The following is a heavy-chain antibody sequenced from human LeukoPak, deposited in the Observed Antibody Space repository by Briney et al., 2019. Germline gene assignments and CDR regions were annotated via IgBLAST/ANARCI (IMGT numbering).Heavy chain of an antibody. V-gene: IGHV3-23*01. J-gene: IGHJ4*02. D-gene: IGHD3-10*01. Sequence: GGSLRLSCAASGSTFSSYVMSWVRQAPGKGLEWVSAISGSGGSTYYADSVKGRFTISRDNSKNTLYLQMNSLRAEDTAVYYCAKDRVHYYGSGSYYSYWGQGTLVTVSS. CDR1: GSTFSSYV. CDR2: ISGSGGST. CDR3: AKDRVHYYGSGSYYSY.